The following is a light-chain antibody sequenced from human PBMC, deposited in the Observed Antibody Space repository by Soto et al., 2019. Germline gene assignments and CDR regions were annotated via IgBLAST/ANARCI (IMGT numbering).Light chain of an antibody. CDR3: CSYAGTFYV. CDR1: SSDFGGYNY. Sequence: QSVLTQPRSMSGSPGQSATISCTGTSSDFGGYNYVSWYQHHPGKAPKLMIYDVSERPSGVPDRFSGSKSGNTASLTISGLQAEDEADYYCCSYAGTFYVFGTGTKVTVL. J-gene: IGLJ1*01. V-gene: IGLV2-11*01. CDR2: DVS.